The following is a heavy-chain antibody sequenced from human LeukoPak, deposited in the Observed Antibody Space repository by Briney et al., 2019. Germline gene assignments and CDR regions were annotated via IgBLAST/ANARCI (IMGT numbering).Heavy chain of an antibody. CDR2: ISSSSNTI. D-gene: IGHD5-18*01. J-gene: IGHJ4*02. CDR3: ARDPTYSYGPV. V-gene: IGHV3-48*01. Sequence: GGSLRLSCAASGFTFSSYSMNWVRQAPGKGLEWVSYISSSSNTIYYADSVKGRFTISRDNAKNSLYLQMNSLRAEDTAVYYCARDPTYSYGPVWGQGTLVTVSS. CDR1: GFTFSSYS.